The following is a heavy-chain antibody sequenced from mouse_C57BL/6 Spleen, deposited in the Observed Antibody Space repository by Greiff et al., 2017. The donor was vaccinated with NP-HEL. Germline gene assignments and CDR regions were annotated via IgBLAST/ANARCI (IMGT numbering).Heavy chain of an antibody. CDR1: GYSITSGYY. CDR3: AREDGYPFAY. Sequence: EVQLVESGPGLVKPSQSLSLTCSVTGYSITSGYYWNWIRQFPGNKLEWRGYISYDGSNNYNPSLKNRIAITRETSKNQFFLKLNSVTTEDTATYYCAREDGYPFAYWGQGTLVTVSA. J-gene: IGHJ3*01. V-gene: IGHV3-6*01. CDR2: ISYDGSN. D-gene: IGHD2-3*01.